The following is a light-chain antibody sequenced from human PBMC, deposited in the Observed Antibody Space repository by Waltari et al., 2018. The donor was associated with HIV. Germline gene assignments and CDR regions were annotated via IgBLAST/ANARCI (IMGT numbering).Light chain of an antibody. V-gene: IGKV4-1*01. J-gene: IGKJ2*01. CDR2: GAS. CDR1: RNLLYSANTKRY. CDR3: QKYLRVPYT. Sequence: DVVVTQSPAALAVSLGVRAPPSCTSCRNLLYSANTKRYIGWDQQKGGQSPKLLIYGASSRESAVLDRFSGSGSGTDCYLTSSSLKGEDVAVYDCQKYLRVPYTLGHGTKLE.